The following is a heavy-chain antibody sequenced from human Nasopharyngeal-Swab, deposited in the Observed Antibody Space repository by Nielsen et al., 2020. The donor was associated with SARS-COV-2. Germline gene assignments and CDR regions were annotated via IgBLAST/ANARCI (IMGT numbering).Heavy chain of an antibody. J-gene: IGHJ4*02. CDR3: ARYARGLDY. Sequence: GSLRLSCTVSGGSISSYYWSWIRQPPGKGLEWIGYTYYSGSTNYNPSLNSRVTISVDTSKNQFSLKLSSVTAADTAVYYCARYARGLDYWGQGTLVTVSS. CDR2: TYYSGST. CDR1: GGSISSYY. D-gene: IGHD5-12*01. V-gene: IGHV4-59*01.